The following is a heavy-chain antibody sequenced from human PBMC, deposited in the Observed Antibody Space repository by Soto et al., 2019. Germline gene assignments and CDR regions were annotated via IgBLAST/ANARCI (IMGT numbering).Heavy chain of an antibody. CDR2: INHSGSN. CDR1: GGSFSGYY. J-gene: IGHJ5*02. D-gene: IGHD2-21*02. Sequence: SETLSLTCAVYGGSFSGYYWSCIRQRPGKGLEWIGEINHSGSNNYNPSLKSRVTISVDTSKNQFSLKLSSVTAADTAVYYCARGKCGGDCYHRGKYNCFDPWGQGTLVT. CDR3: ARGKCGGDCYHRGKYNCFDP. V-gene: IGHV4-34*01.